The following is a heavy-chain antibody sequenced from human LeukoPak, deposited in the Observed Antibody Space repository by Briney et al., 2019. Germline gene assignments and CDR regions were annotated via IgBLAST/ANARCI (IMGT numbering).Heavy chain of an antibody. CDR2: IYYSGST. J-gene: IGHJ3*02. D-gene: IGHD2-15*01. CDR1: GGSISSYY. CDR3: ARGLCSGGTCYIRDAFDI. V-gene: IGHV4-59*01. Sequence: SETLSLTCTVSGGSISSYYWSWIRQRQGMGLEWIAYIYYSGSTNYNPSLKSRVSISIDTSKNQFSLKLSSVTAADTAVYYCARGLCSGGTCYIRDAFDIWGQGTMVTVSS.